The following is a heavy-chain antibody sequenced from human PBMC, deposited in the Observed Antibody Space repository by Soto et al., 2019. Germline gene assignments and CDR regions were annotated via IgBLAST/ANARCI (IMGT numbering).Heavy chain of an antibody. CDR1: GGSISSGGYY. J-gene: IGHJ6*02. Sequence: QVQLQESGPGLVKPSQTLSLTCTVSGGSISSGGYYWSWIRQHPGKGLEWIGYIYYSGSTYYNPSLKRRVTISVDTSKNQSSLKLSSVTAADTAVYYCARELRFGEDYYGMDVWGQGTTVTVSS. CDR2: IYYSGST. D-gene: IGHD3-10*01. V-gene: IGHV4-31*03. CDR3: ARELRFGEDYYGMDV.